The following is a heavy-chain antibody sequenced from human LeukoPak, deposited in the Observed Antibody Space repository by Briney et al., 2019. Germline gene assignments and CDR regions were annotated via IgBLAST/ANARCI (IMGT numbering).Heavy chain of an antibody. Sequence: SQTLSLTCAISGDSVSSNSAARNWIRQSPSRGLEWLGRTYYRSKWYNDYAVSVKSRITINPDTSKNQFSLQLNSVTPEDTAVYDCARELFELVSRFVIGWFDPWGQGTLVTVSS. CDR3: ARELFELVSRFVIGWFDP. CDR1: GDSVSSNSAA. D-gene: IGHD2/OR15-2a*01. J-gene: IGHJ5*02. CDR2: TYYRSKWYN. V-gene: IGHV6-1*01.